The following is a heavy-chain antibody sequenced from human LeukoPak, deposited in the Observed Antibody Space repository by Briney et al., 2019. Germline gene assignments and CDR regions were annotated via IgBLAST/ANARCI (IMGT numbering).Heavy chain of an antibody. V-gene: IGHV4-59*01. CDR1: GDSISSDY. J-gene: IGHJ5*02. D-gene: IGHD6-19*01. CDR3: ASHSSGWYGVAPDNWFDP. Sequence: SETLSLTCTVSGDSISSDYWSWIRQPPGKGLEWIGYIYYSGSTNYSPSLKSRVTISVDTSKNQFSQKLSSVTAADTAVYYCASHSSGWYGVAPDNWFDPWGQGTLVTVSS. CDR2: IYYSGST.